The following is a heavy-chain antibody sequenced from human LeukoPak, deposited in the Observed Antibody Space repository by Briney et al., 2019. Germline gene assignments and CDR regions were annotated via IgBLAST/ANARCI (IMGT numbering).Heavy chain of an antibody. V-gene: IGHV4-4*09. D-gene: IGHD3-22*01. J-gene: IGHJ4*02. Sequence: SETPSLTCTVSGGCISSYYWSWIWQPPRKGLEWIWYIYTSGSTNYNPSLKSRVTISVDTSKNQFSLKLSSVTAADTAVYYCARKTGAYYDSSGSPYDYWGQGTLVTVSS. CDR3: ARKTGAYYDSSGSPYDY. CDR1: GGCISSYY. CDR2: IYTSGST.